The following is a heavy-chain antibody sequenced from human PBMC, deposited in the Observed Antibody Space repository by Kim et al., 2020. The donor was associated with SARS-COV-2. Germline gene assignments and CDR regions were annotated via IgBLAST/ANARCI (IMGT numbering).Heavy chain of an antibody. Sequence: ASVKVSCKASGYTFTSYAMQWVRQAPGQRLAWMGWINACNGNTKYSQKFQGRVTITRETSASTAFMELNSLRSEDTALYYCARDLLKDYGGAYHYYYGMDVWGQGTTVTVSS. CDR1: GYTFTSYA. D-gene: IGHD4-17*01. CDR3: ARDLLKDYGGAYHYYYGMDV. V-gene: IGHV1-3*01. CDR2: INACNGNT. J-gene: IGHJ6*02.